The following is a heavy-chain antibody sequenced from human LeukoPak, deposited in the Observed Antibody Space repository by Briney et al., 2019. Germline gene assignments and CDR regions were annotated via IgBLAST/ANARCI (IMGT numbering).Heavy chain of an antibody. CDR3: ARPTGIVVGAPDAFDI. D-gene: IGHD3-22*01. J-gene: IGHJ3*02. CDR2: IYPDDSDI. CDR1: GYSFTTYW. V-gene: IGHV5-51*01. Sequence: GESLKISCKGSGYSFTTYWIGWVRQMPGKGLEWMGIIYPDDSDIGYSPSFQGQVTISADKSISTAYLQWSSLKASDTAMYYCARPTGIVVGAPDAFDIWGQGTMVTVSS.